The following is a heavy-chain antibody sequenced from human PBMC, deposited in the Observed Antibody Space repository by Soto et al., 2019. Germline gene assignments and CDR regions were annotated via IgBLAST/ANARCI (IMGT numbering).Heavy chain of an antibody. Sequence: GESLKISCAASGFSFRDYFMSWLRQAPGKGLEWVSYIGPYGNSIYYADSVKGRFTISRDDATKSLHLHMNSLRTDDTAVYYCERDDHTYGVYWGQGTPVTVSS. J-gene: IGHJ4*02. D-gene: IGHD2-21*01. CDR2: IGPYGNSI. CDR3: ERDDHTYGVY. CDR1: GFSFRDYF. V-gene: IGHV3-11*01.